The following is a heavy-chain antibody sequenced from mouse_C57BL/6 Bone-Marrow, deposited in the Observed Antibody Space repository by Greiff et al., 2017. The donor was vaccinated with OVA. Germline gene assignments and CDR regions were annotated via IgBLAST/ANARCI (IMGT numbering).Heavy chain of an antibody. J-gene: IGHJ2*01. CDR2: INPNLVFT. V-gene: IGHV1-72*01. D-gene: IGHD2-13*01. CDR3: EGGDDCNY. Sequence: QFQLQQPGAELVKPGASVKLSCTSSGYTFTSYWMPCVNQIPVPSLEWIGRINPNLVFTNYHDNFKSKSTLTVDKPSSTAYMQLSSLTSEDSAVYYCEGGDDCNYWGQGTTLTVAS. CDR1: GYTFTSYW.